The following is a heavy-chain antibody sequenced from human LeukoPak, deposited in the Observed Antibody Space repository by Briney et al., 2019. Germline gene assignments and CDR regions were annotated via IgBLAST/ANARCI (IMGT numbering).Heavy chain of an antibody. CDR3: AKDVGSGSRRSYYFDY. CDR1: GFTFDDYA. CDR2: ISWNSGSI. D-gene: IGHD1-26*01. V-gene: IGHV3-9*03. J-gene: IGHJ4*02. Sequence: PGRSLRLSCAASGFTFDDYAMHWVRQAPGKGLEWVSGISWNSGSIGYADSVKGRFTISRDNAKNSLYLKMNSLRAEDMALYYCAKDVGSGSRRSYYFDYWGQGTLVTVSS.